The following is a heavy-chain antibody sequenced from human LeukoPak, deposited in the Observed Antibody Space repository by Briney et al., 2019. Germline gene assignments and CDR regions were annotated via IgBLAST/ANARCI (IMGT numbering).Heavy chain of an antibody. Sequence: GGSLRLSCAASGFTFSDYYMTWIRQAPGKGLEWVAYISSSGDTIYYAGSVKGRFTISRDNAKNSLYLQMNSLRAEDTAVYYCARPPYYYYYMDVWGKGTTVTVSS. CDR1: GFTFSDYY. CDR2: ISSSGDTI. V-gene: IGHV3-11*04. CDR3: ARPPYYYYYMDV. J-gene: IGHJ6*03.